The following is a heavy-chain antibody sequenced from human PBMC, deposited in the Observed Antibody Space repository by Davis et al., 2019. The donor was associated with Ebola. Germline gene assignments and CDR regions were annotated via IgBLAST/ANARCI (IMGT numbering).Heavy chain of an antibody. CDR3: AREGKWELLGGSAFDI. CDR1: GGSVSSGSYY. J-gene: IGHJ3*02. CDR2: IYYSGST. Sequence: SETLSLTCTVSGGSVSSGSYYWRWIRQPPGKGLEWIGYIYYSGSTNYNPSLKSRVTISVDTSKNQFSLKLSSVTAADTAVYYCAREGKWELLGGSAFDIWGQGTMVTVSS. D-gene: IGHD1-26*01. V-gene: IGHV4-61*01.